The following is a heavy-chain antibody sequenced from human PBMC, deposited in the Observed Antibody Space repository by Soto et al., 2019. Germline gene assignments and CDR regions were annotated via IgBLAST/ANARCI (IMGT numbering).Heavy chain of an antibody. J-gene: IGHJ5*02. CDR2: IYTGGTP. CDR3: VRDVGP. CDR1: GSSVRSKY. Sequence: EEQLVESGGGLIQPGGSLRLSCAASGSSVRSKYINWVRQAPGKGLEWLSTIYTGGTPYYADSVRGRFTISRDNSRNTVFLQMNSLAAEDTAIYYCVRDVGPWGQGTLVTVSS. V-gene: IGHV3-53*01.